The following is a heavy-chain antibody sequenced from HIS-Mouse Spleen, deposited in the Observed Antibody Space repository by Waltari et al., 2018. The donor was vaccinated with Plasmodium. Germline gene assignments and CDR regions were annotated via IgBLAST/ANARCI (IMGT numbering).Heavy chain of an antibody. CDR3: ARVGRRIWGAFDI. V-gene: IGHV4-59*01. CDR2: IYYSGST. D-gene: IGHD3-16*01. Sequence: QVQLQESGPGLVKPSATLSLTCPVPGGSIRSYYWSWIRQPPGKGLEWIGYIYYSGSTNYNPSLKSRVTISVDTSKNQFSLKLSSVTAADTAVYYCARVGRRIWGAFDIWGQGTMVTVSS. J-gene: IGHJ3*02. CDR1: GGSIRSYY.